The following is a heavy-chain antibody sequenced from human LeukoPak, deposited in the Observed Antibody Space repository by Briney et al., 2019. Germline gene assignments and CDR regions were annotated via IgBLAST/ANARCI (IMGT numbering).Heavy chain of an antibody. J-gene: IGHJ5*02. V-gene: IGHV4-31*03. CDR1: GGSISSGGYY. Sequence: PSETLSLTCTVSGGSISSGGYYWSWIRQHPGKGLEWIGYIYYSGSTYYNPSLKSRVTISVDTSKNQFSLKLSSVTAADTAVYYCARDVHTGYSSSWYGEINWFDPWGQGTLVTVSS. CDR2: IYYSGST. D-gene: IGHD6-13*01. CDR3: ARDVHTGYSSSWYGEINWFDP.